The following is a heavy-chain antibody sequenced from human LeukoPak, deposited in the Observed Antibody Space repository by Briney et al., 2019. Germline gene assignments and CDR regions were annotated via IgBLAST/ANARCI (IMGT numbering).Heavy chain of an antibody. CDR1: GGSFIPYY. J-gene: IGHJ4*02. CDR2: INHSGST. D-gene: IGHD2-21*02. Sequence: PSETLSLTCAVYGGSFIPYYWSWIRQPPGKGLEWIGEINHSGSTHYNPSLKSRASISVDTSKNQFSLKLSSVTAADTAVYYCARGGFYCGGDCYVDYWGQGTLVTVSS. V-gene: IGHV4-34*01. CDR3: ARGGFYCGGDCYVDY.